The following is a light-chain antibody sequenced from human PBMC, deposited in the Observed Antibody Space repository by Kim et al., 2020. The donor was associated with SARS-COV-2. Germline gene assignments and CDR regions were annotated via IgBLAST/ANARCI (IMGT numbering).Light chain of an antibody. V-gene: IGLV1-44*01. CDR2: SNI. Sequence: QSVLTQPHSASGTPGQRVSISCSGGRSNIGGNTVHWYQKLPGTAPKLLIYSNIQRPSGVPDRFSGSKSDTSASLAISGLQSEDEAEYYCAVSDDSLNGYVFRPGTEVTVL. J-gene: IGLJ1*01. CDR1: RSNIGGNT. CDR3: AVSDDSLNGYV.